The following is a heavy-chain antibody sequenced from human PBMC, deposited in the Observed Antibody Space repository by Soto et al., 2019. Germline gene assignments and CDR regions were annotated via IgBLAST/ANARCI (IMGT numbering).Heavy chain of an antibody. D-gene: IGHD3-10*01. CDR3: AKVHGSGSYNNFPDY. V-gene: IGHV3-23*01. Sequence: EVPLLESGGGLVQPGGSLGPSCAASGFPFSSYAMTWVRQAPGKGLEWVSLISGSGGSTYYADSVKGRFTISRDNSRDTLYLQMNSLRAEDTAVYYCAKVHGSGSYNNFPDYWGQGTLVTVSS. CDR2: ISGSGGST. J-gene: IGHJ4*02. CDR1: GFPFSSYA.